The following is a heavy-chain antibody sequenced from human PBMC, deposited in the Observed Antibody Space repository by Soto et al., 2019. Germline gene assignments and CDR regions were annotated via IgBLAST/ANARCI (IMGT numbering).Heavy chain of an antibody. D-gene: IGHD3-10*01. CDR2: ITDNGGDS. J-gene: IGHJ4*02. CDR3: VRGSQDSYPGSRIFDF. V-gene: IGHV3-23*01. CDR1: VITFGSRA. Sequence: EVQLLESGGDLVQPGGSLRLSCVASVITFGSRAMSWVRQAPGEGLGWVSTITDNGGDSKYADSVRGRFTISRDNSKKILYLQMSNLRAEDSAVYYCVRGSQDSYPGSRIFDFWGRGTLVTVSS.